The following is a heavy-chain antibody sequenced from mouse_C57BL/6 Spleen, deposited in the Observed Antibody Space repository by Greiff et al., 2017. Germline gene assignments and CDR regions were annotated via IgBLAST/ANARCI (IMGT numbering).Heavy chain of an antibody. Sequence: QVQLKQSGAELARPGASVKLSCKASGYTFTSYGISWVKQRTGQGLEWIGEIYPRSGNTYYNEKFKGKATLTADKSSSTAYMELRSLTSEDSAVYFCAREVYYGSRGLAYWGQGTLVTVSA. D-gene: IGHD2-2*01. CDR3: AREVYYGSRGLAY. CDR2: IYPRSGNT. J-gene: IGHJ3*01. V-gene: IGHV1-81*01. CDR1: GYTFTSYG.